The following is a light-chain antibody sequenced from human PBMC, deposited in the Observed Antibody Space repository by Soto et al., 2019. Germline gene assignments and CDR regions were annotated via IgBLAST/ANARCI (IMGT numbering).Light chain of an antibody. CDR1: SSDVGSYNL. CDR2: EGS. V-gene: IGLV2-23*01. CDR3: CSYAGTSTDV. Sequence: QSVLTQPASVSGSPGQSITISCTGTSSDVGSYNLVSWYQQHPGKAPKLMIYEGSKRPSGVSNRFSGSKSANTASLTISGLQAEDEADYYCCSYAGTSTDVFGTGTKLTVL. J-gene: IGLJ1*01.